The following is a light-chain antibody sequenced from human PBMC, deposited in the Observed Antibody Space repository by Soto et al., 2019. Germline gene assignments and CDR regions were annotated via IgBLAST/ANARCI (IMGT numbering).Light chain of an antibody. CDR2: KGT. CDR1: SSDVGAYNS. Sequence: QSVLAQPASVSGSPGQSVTISCTGTSSDVGAYNSVSWYQQHPDKAPQLMIYKGTQRPSGVPNRFSGSTSGNAASLTISGLQAGDEADYFCCSSAPESTYVFGTGTKVTVL. CDR3: CSSAPESTYV. J-gene: IGLJ1*01. V-gene: IGLV2-23*01.